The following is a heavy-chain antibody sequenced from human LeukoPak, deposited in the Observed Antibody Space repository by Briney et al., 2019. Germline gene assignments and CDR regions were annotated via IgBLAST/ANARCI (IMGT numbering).Heavy chain of an antibody. CDR1: GFTFSSYA. CDR3: AKDRGIDILTGYYREPLEY. CDR2: ISGSGGST. D-gene: IGHD3-9*01. V-gene: IGHV3-23*01. Sequence: GGSLRLSCAASGFTFSSYAMSWVRQAPGKGLELVSAISGSGGSTYYADSVKGRFTISRDNSKNTLYLQMNSLRAEDTAVYYCAKDRGIDILTGYYREPLEYWGQGTLVTVSS. J-gene: IGHJ4*02.